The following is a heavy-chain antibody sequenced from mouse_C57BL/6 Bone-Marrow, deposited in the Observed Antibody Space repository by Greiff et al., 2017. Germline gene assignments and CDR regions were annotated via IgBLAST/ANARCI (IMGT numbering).Heavy chain of an antibody. CDR1: GFNIKDDY. J-gene: IGHJ3*01. D-gene: IGHD2-4*01. Sequence: VQLQQSGAELVRPGASVKLSCTASGFNIKDDYMHWVKQRPEQGLEWIGWIDPANGDTEYASKFQGKATITADTSSNTAYLQLSSLTSEDAAVYYCTTDYDYDLAWFAYWGQGTLVTVSA. CDR3: TTDYDYDLAWFAY. CDR2: IDPANGDT. V-gene: IGHV14-4*01.